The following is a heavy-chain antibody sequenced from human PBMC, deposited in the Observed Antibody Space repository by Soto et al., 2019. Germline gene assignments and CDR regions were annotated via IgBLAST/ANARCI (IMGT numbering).Heavy chain of an antibody. Sequence: QVQLVQSGAEVKKPGSSVKVSCKASGGTFSSYTISWVRQAPGQGLEWMGRIIPILGIANYAQKFQGRVTITADKSTSTAYMELSSLRSEDTAVYYCARAVFPNYGSGSLKFWGQGTLVTVSS. D-gene: IGHD3-10*01. CDR1: GGTFSSYT. V-gene: IGHV1-69*02. J-gene: IGHJ4*02. CDR3: ARAVFPNYGSGSLKF. CDR2: IIPILGIA.